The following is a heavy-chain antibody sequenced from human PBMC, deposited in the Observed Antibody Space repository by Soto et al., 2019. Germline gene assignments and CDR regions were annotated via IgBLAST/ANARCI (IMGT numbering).Heavy chain of an antibody. V-gene: IGHV4-34*01. J-gene: IGHJ6*02. CDR3: ARGGGDCVYAVHV. Sequence: QVQLQQWGAGLLKPSETLSLNCAVYGGSFYWTWIRQPPGKGLEWIGEIRHSGSTNYNPSLKSRVSISIDRSKSQVSLTVYSVPAADTAVYYFARGGGDCVYAVHVWGQGTTVTVSS. CDR2: IRHSGST. D-gene: IGHD2-21*02. CDR1: GGSFY.